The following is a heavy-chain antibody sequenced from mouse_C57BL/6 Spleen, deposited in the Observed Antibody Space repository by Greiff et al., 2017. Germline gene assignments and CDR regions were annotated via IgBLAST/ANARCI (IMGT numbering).Heavy chain of an antibody. CDR2: ISSGGDYI. Sequence: EVMLVESGEGLVKPGGSLKLSCAASGFTFSSYAMSWVRQTPEKRLEWVAYISSGGDYIYYADTVKGRFTISRDNARNTLYLQMSSLKSEDTAMYYYTRDRDLLRSHYFDYWGQGTTLTVSS. D-gene: IGHD1-1*01. J-gene: IGHJ2*01. CDR3: TRDRDLLRSHYFDY. V-gene: IGHV5-9-1*02. CDR1: GFTFSSYA.